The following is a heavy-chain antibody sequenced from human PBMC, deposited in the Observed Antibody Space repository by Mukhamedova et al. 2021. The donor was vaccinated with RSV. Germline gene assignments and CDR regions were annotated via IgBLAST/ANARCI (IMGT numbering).Heavy chain of an antibody. Sequence: VRQAPGKGLEWVAFIRHDGSKEEYADSVKGRFTISRDISKNTLYLQMNSLSAEDTAVFYCAKDVGSAKHYYYMDVWGKGTTVTVS. J-gene: IGHJ6*03. V-gene: IGHV3-30*02. D-gene: IGHD1-26*01. CDR3: AKDVGSAKHYYYMDV. CDR2: IRHDGSKE.